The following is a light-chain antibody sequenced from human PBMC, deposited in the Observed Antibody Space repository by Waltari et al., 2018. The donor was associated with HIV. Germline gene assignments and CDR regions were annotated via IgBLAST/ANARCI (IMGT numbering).Light chain of an antibody. J-gene: IGKJ1*01. CDR3: QQYDTYPWT. Sequence: DIQMTQSPSPLSASVGDRVTITCRASQSISDWLAWFQQKPGKAPKLLIYEASNLQSGVPSRFSGSGSGTEFTLTISSLQPDDFATYYCQQYDTYPWTFGQGTEVEIK. V-gene: IGKV1-5*03. CDR2: EAS. CDR1: QSISDW.